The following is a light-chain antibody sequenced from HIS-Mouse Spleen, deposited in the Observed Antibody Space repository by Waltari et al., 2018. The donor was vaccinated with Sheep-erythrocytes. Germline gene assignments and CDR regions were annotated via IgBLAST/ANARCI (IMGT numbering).Light chain of an antibody. Sequence: QSALTQPRSVSGSPGQSVTISCPGTSSDVGGYNYVSCYHQHPGKAPKLMIYDVSKRPSGVPDRFSGYKSGNTASLTISGLQAEDEADYYCCSYAGSYTWVFGGGTKLTVL. J-gene: IGLJ3*02. CDR3: CSYAGSYTWV. CDR2: DVS. V-gene: IGLV2-11*01. CDR1: SSDVGGYNY.